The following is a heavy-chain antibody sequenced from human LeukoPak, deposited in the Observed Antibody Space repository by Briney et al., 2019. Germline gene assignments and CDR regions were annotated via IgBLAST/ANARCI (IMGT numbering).Heavy chain of an antibody. CDR1: GFTFSSYS. CDR2: ISSSSSYI. Sequence: GGSLRLSCAAFGFTFSSYSMNWVRQAPGKGLEWVSSISSSSSYIYYADSVKGRFTISRDNAKNSLYLQMNSLRAEDTAVYYCASFPIAVAGSWGQGTLVTVSS. J-gene: IGHJ5*02. D-gene: IGHD6-19*01. CDR3: ASFPIAVAGS. V-gene: IGHV3-21*01.